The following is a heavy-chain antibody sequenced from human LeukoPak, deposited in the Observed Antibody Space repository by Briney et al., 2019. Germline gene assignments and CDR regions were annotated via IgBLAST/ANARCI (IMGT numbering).Heavy chain of an antibody. V-gene: IGHV5-51*01. J-gene: IGHJ4*02. CDR2: IYPGDSDT. Sequence: GESLKISCKGSGYSFTSYWIGWVRQMPGKGLEWMGIIYPGDSDTRYSPSFQGQVTISADKSISTAYLQWSSLKASDTAMYYCARGALGYCSSTSCYNFDYWGPGTLVTVSS. D-gene: IGHD2-2*01. CDR1: GYSFTSYW. CDR3: ARGALGYCSSTSCYNFDY.